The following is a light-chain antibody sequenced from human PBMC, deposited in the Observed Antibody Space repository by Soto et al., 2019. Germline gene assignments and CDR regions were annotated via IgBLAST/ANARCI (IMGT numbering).Light chain of an antibody. CDR3: QQYNSYPGA. CDR2: KAS. Sequence: DLLRTLFPWFLAGTVDNRVTITCRASQTISSWLAWYQQKPGKAPKLLIYKASTLKSGVPSRFSGSGSRTELTLTISSLQPDDFATYYCQQYNSYPGAFGQGTKVDIK. V-gene: IGKV1-5*03. J-gene: IGKJ1*01. CDR1: QTISSW.